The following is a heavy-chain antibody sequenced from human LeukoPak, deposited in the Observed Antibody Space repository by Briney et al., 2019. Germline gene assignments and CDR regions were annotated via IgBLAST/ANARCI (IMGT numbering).Heavy chain of an antibody. CDR1: GGSFSGYF. Sequence: TSETLSLTCAVYGGSFSGYFWSWIRQPPGKGLEWIGEINHSGSTNYNPSLKSRVTISVDTSKDHFSLRLSSVTAADTAVYYCARGRYDYFGIRGADSFDIWGQGTMVTVSS. J-gene: IGHJ3*02. CDR2: INHSGST. V-gene: IGHV4-34*01. CDR3: ARGRYDYFGIRGADSFDI. D-gene: IGHD5-12*01.